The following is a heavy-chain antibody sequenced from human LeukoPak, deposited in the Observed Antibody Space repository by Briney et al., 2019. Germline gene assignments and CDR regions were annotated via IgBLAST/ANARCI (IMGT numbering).Heavy chain of an antibody. CDR3: ARAGASGSYLHWFDP. Sequence: SETLSLTCTVSDGSISTYYWSWIRQPPGKGLEWIGYIYYSGSTNYNPSLKSRVTIPVDTSKNQFSLKLFSVTAADTAVYYCARAGASGSYLHWFDPWGQGTLVTVSS. CDR2: IYYSGST. D-gene: IGHD3-10*01. V-gene: IGHV4-59*01. CDR1: DGSISTYY. J-gene: IGHJ5*02.